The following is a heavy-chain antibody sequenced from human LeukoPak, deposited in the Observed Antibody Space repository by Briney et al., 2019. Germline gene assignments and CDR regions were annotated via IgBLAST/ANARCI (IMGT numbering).Heavy chain of an antibody. CDR2: ISSNGGRK. J-gene: IGHJ4*02. CDR3: AREEGPEKFDY. V-gene: IGHV3-64*02. CDR1: GFTFSSNA. D-gene: IGHD1-14*01. Sequence: PGGSLRLSCAASGFTFSSNAMHWVRQAPGKGLEYVSGISSNGGRKYYGDSVKGRSIISRDNSKNTLYLQMGSLRAEDMAVYYCAREEGPEKFDYWGQGTLVTVSS.